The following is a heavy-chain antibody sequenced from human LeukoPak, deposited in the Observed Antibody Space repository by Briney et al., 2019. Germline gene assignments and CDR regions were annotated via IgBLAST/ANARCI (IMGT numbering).Heavy chain of an antibody. D-gene: IGHD1-1*01. CDR2: ISDRGSTV. V-gene: IGHV3-11*01. J-gene: IGHJ4*02. Sequence: GGSLRLSCAASGFAFSDYFMGWIRRAPGKGLEFISYISDRGSTVYHADSVKGRFTFSRDNAENSLYLHMDSLRAEDTAVYYWAKAPAAPSDRSTWNRDCIDYCGQGTLVSVSS. CDR3: AKAPAAPSDRSTWNRDCIDY. CDR1: GFAFSDYF.